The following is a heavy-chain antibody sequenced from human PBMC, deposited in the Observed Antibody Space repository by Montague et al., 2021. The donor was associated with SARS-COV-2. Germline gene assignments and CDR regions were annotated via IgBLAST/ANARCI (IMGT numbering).Heavy chain of an antibody. V-gene: IGHV4-39*01. CDR3: ARQGAGRYFDWGLYGVVD. Sequence: SETLSLTCTVSGGSISSSNYYWGWIRQPPRKGLEWIGSTYNSGSTYYXPSLKSRVSISVDTSKNQLSLKLSSVTAADTAVYYCARQGAGRYFDWGLYGVVDWGQGTLVTVSS. J-gene: IGHJ4*01. CDR1: GGSISSSNYY. CDR2: TYNSGST. D-gene: IGHD3-9*01.